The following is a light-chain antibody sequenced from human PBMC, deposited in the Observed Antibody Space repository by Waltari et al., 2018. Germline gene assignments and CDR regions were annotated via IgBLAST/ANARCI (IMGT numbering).Light chain of an antibody. J-gene: IGKJ1*01. CDR3: QQYRNLWT. CDR2: KAS. CDR1: QSLSNW. V-gene: IGKV1-5*03. Sequence: DIQMTQSPSTLSASVGDRVTITCRASQSLSNWLALYQQKPGNAPKVLIYKASTLESGVPSRFSGSGSGTEFTLTISSLQPDDFATDYCQQYRNLWTFGQGTKVEIK.